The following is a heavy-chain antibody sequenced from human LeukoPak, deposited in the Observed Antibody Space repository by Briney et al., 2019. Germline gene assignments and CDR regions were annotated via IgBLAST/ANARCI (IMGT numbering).Heavy chain of an antibody. Sequence: GGSLKLSGAASGFTFSDYYMGWIGQPPGKGREWVSYIISSGSTIYYADSVKGRFTISRDNAKNSLYLQMNSLRAEDTAVYYCARRNGIFDYWGQGTLVTVSS. CDR3: ARRNGIFDY. D-gene: IGHD1-26*01. J-gene: IGHJ4*02. V-gene: IGHV3-11*01. CDR1: GFTFSDYY. CDR2: IISSGSTI.